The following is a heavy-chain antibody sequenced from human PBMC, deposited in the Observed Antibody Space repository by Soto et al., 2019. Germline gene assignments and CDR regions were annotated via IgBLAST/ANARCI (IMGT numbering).Heavy chain of an antibody. CDR1: GFTFSSYG. Sequence: QVQLVESGGGVVQPGRSLRLSCAASGFTFSSYGMHWVRQAPGKGLEWVAVIWYDGSNKYYADSVKGRFTISRDNSKNPVYLQMNSRGAGDQAVYYCARGAPYSKFGGGYFDYWGQGTLVTVSS. CDR2: IWYDGSNK. V-gene: IGHV3-33*01. D-gene: IGHD4-4*01. J-gene: IGHJ4*02. CDR3: ARGAPYSKFGGGYFDY.